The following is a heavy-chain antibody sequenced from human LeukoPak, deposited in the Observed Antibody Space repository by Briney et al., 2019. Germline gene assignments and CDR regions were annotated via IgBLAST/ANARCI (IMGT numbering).Heavy chain of an antibody. V-gene: IGHV7-4-1*02. CDR1: GYTFTSYA. J-gene: IGHJ5*02. CDR2: INTNTGNP. D-gene: IGHD5-18*01. CDR3: ARDQPLDTAMVTPWFDP. Sequence: ASVKVSCKASGYTFTSYAMHWVRQAPGQGLEWMGWINTNTGNPTYAQGFTGRFVFSLDTSVSSAYLQISSLKAEDTAVYYCARDQPLDTAMVTPWFDPWGQGTLVTVSS.